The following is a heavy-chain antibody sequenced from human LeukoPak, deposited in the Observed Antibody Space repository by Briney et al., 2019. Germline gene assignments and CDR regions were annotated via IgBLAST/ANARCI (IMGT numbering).Heavy chain of an antibody. CDR2: ISWRSGSI. CDR3: ARDLWVYYYGSGSPLSY. D-gene: IGHD3-10*01. CDR1: GFTFDDYA. V-gene: IGHV3-9*01. J-gene: IGHJ4*02. Sequence: GGSLRLSCAASGFTFDDYAMHWVRQAPGKGLEWVSGISWRSGSIVYADSVKGRFTISRDNSKNTLYLQMNSLRAEDTAVYYCARDLWVYYYGSGSPLSYWGQGTLVTVSS.